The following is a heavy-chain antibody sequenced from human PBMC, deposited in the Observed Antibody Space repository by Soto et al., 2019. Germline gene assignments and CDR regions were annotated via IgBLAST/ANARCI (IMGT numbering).Heavy chain of an antibody. Sequence: QVQLVESGGGVVQPGRSLRLSCAASGFTFSSYAMHWVRQAPGKGLEWVAVISYDGSNKHYADSVKGRFTISRDNSKNTLYLQMNSLRAEDTAVYYCARRISTSSWGGMDVWGQGTTVTVSS. V-gene: IGHV3-30-3*01. CDR1: GFTFSSYA. D-gene: IGHD2-2*01. J-gene: IGHJ6*02. CDR3: ARRISTSSWGGMDV. CDR2: ISYDGSNK.